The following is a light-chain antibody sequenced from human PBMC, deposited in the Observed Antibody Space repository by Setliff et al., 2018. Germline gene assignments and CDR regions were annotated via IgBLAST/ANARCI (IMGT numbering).Light chain of an antibody. CDR2: DVS. CDR1: SSDVGGYNY. J-gene: IGLJ1*01. V-gene: IGLV2-14*01. CDR3: SSYTSSSTDV. Sequence: QSALAQPASVSGSPGQSITISCTGTSSDVGGYNYVSWYQQHPGKAPKLIIYDVSKRPSGVSNRFSGSKSGNTASLTISGLQAEDEADYYCSSYTSSSTDVFGTGTKVTVL.